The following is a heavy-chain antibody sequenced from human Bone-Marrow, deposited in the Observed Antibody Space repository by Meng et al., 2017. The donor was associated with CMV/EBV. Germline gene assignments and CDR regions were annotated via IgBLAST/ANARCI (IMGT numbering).Heavy chain of an antibody. J-gene: IGHJ6*02. CDR2: INSDGSST. CDR1: GFTFSSYW. CDR3: ARDPPDQRITMVRGVIWGMDV. Sequence: ETLSLICAASGFTFSSYWMHWVRQAPGKGLVWVSRINSDGSSTSYADSVKGRFTISRDNAKNTLYLQMNSLRAEDTAVYYCARDPPDQRITMVRGVIWGMDVWGQGTTVTVSS. V-gene: IGHV3-74*01. D-gene: IGHD3-10*01.